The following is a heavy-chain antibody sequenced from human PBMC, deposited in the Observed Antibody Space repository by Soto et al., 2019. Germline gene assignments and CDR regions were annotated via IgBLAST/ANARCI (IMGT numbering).Heavy chain of an antibody. Sequence: ASVKVSCKASGYTFTVYYMHWVRQAPGQGLEWMGWINPNSVGTNYAQKFQGRVTMTRDTSISTAYMELSRLRSDDTAVYYCARVTIAARRTEDYWGQGTLVTVYS. CDR2: INPNSVGT. D-gene: IGHD6-6*01. V-gene: IGHV1-2*02. CDR3: ARVTIAARRTEDY. J-gene: IGHJ4*02. CDR1: GYTFTVYY.